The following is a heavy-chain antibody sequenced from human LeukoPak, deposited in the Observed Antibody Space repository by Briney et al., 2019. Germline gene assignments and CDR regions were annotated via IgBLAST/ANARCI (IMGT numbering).Heavy chain of an antibody. V-gene: IGHV3-21*01. D-gene: IGHD3-16*01. CDR1: GFTFSSYS. J-gene: IGHJ6*03. CDR3: ARSPTYWGGTFYYYYYMDV. CDR2: ISSSSSYI. Sequence: GGSLRLSCAASGFTFSSYSMNWVRQAPGKGLEWVSSISSSSSYIYYADSVKGRFTISRDNAKNSLYLQMNSLRAEDTAVYYCARSPTYWGGTFYYYYYMDVWGKGTTVRVS.